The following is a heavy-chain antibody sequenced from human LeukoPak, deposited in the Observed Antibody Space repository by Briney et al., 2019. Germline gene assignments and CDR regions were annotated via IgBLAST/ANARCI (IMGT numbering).Heavy chain of an antibody. J-gene: IGHJ4*02. V-gene: IGHV1-58*01. Sequence: SVKVSFKASGFTFTTSAVQWVRQARGQRLEWIGWIVVGSDNTNYAQKFQERVTITRDMSTSTAYMELSSLRSEDTAVYYCAAGGLLLSDYWGQGTLVTVSS. D-gene: IGHD2-15*01. CDR1: GFTFTTSA. CDR2: IVVGSDNT. CDR3: AAGGLLLSDY.